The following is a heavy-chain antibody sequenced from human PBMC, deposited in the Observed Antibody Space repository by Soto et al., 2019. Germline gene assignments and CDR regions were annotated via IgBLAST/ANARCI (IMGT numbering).Heavy chain of an antibody. J-gene: IGHJ4*02. CDR3: ARYRLREVIGPVDY. D-gene: IGHD3-16*02. V-gene: IGHV5-51*01. CDR1: GYSFTSYW. CDR2: IYPGDSDT. Sequence: GESLKISCKGSGYSFTSYWIGWVRQMPGKGLEWMGIIYPGDSDTRYSPSFQGQVTLSADKSISTAYLQWSSPQASDTALYYSARYRLREVIGPVDYWGQGTLVTVSS.